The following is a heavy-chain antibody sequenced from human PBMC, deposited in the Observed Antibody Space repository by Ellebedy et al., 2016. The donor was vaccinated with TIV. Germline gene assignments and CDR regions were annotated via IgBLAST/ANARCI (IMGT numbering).Heavy chain of an antibody. CDR3: ARDRGAASFDP. CDR1: GYSISSGYY. CDR2: IYHSGST. D-gene: IGHD6-25*01. J-gene: IGHJ5*02. Sequence: MPSETLSLTCTVPGYSISSGYYWGWIRQHPGKGLDWIGSIYHSGSTYYNPSLKSRVTISVDTSKNQFFLKLSFVTAADTAVYYCARDRGAASFDPWGQGTLVTVSS. V-gene: IGHV4-38-2*02.